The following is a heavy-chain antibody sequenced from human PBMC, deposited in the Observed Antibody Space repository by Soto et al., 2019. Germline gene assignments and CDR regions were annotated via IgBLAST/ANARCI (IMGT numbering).Heavy chain of an antibody. CDR3: ARGGKRILNAFDI. V-gene: IGHV4-31*03. CDR2: TYYSGST. D-gene: IGHD3-16*01. J-gene: IGHJ3*02. Sequence: QVQLQESGPGLVKPSQTLSLTCTFSGVSISSGGYYWSWIRQHPGKGLEWIWYTYYSGSTYYNPSLKSRVTISVDTSKNQFSLKLSSVTAADTAVYYCARGGKRILNAFDIWGRGTMVTVSS. CDR1: GVSISSGGYY.